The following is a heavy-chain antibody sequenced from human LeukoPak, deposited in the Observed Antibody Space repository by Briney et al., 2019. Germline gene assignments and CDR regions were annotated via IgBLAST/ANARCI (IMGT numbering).Heavy chain of an antibody. CDR3: AAYYYDSSGYLNWFDP. V-gene: IGHV4-31*03. Sequence: KSSETLFLTCTVSGGSISSGGYYWSWIRQHPGKGLEWIGYTYYSGSTYYNPSLKSRVTISVDTSKNQFSLKLSSVTAADTAVYYCAAYYYDSSGYLNWFDPWGQGTLVTVSS. CDR2: TYYSGST. CDR1: GGSISSGGYY. D-gene: IGHD3-22*01. J-gene: IGHJ5*02.